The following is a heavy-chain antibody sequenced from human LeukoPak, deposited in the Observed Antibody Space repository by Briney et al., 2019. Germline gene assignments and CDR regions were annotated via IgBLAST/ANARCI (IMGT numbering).Heavy chain of an antibody. J-gene: IGHJ4*02. CDR2: IENDGTEK. D-gene: IGHD1-14*01. CDR3: ARRLGTDY. CDR1: GFSFSSYA. Sequence: PGGSLRLSCAASGFSFSSYAMSWVRQAPGKGLEWVANIENDGTEKYYVDSVKGRFTISRDNAKNSVYLQMNSLRAEDTAVYYCARRLGTDYWGQGALVTVSS. V-gene: IGHV3-7*02.